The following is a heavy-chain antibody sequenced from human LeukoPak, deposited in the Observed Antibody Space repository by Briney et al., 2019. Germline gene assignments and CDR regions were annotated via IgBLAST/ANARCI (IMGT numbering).Heavy chain of an antibody. V-gene: IGHV1-8*01. J-gene: IGHJ3*02. CDR2: MNPSSGNT. Sequence: GASVKVSCKASGYTFTSYDINWVRQATGQGLEWMGWMNPSSGNTGYAQKFQGRVTMTRNTSISTAYMELSSLRCEDTAVYYCATRYCSSTSCFDDAFDIWGQGTMVTVSS. CDR3: ATRYCSSTSCFDDAFDI. CDR1: GYTFTSYD. D-gene: IGHD2-2*01.